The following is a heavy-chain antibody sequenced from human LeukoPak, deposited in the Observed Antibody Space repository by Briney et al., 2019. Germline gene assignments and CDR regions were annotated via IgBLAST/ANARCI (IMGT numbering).Heavy chain of an antibody. CDR3: VREGRYFDWSTFDY. J-gene: IGHJ4*02. D-gene: IGHD3-9*01. Sequence: SETLSLTCTVSGGSISSGSYYWSWIRQPAGKGLEWIGRIYTSGSTNYNPSLKSRVTISVDTSKNQFSLKLSSVTAADTAVYYCVREGRYFDWSTFDYWGQGTLVTVSS. CDR1: GGSISSGSYY. CDR2: IYTSGST. V-gene: IGHV4-61*02.